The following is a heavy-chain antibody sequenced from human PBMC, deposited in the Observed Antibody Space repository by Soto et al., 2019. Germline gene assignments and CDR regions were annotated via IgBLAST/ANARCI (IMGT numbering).Heavy chain of an antibody. CDR2: IYYSGST. D-gene: IGHD3-22*01. J-gene: IGHJ4*02. Sequence: QVQLQESGPGLVKPSETLSLTCTVSGGSVSSGSYYWSWIRQPPGKGLEWIGYIYYSGSTNYNPSLKSRVTISVDTSKNQFPLKLSSVTAADTAVYYCARGYYDSSGYYGGNRGDYWGQGTLVTVSS. CDR3: ARGYYDSSGYYGGNRGDY. V-gene: IGHV4-61*01. CDR1: GGSVSSGSYY.